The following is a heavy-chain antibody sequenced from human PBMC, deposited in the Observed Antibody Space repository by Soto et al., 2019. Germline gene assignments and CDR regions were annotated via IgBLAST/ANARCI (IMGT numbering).Heavy chain of an antibody. CDR1: GGTFSDFA. J-gene: IGHJ6*02. V-gene: IGHV1-69*06. CDR3: ERDRIQLRLGKYSFNGMDV. Sequence: QVQLVQSGAEMREPGSSLRVSCKASGGTFSDFAFSWVRQAPGQGLEWMGGIVPRVGSPKYAQKFGGRVTISADTSTSTVYMEVSSLRFDDTAVYFCERDRIQLRLGKYSFNGMDVWGQGTTITVSS. CDR2: IVPRVGSP. D-gene: IGHD3-16*01.